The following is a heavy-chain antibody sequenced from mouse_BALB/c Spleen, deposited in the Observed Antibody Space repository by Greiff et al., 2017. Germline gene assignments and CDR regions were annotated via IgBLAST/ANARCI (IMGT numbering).Heavy chain of an antibody. CDR1: GFNIKDTY. CDR3: LEGFAY. Sequence: VQLQQSGAELVKPGASVKLSCTASGFNIKDTYKHWVKQRPEQGLEWIGRIDPANGNTKYDPKFQGKATITADTSSNTAYLQLSSLTSEDTAVYYCLEGFAYWGQGTLVTVSA. J-gene: IGHJ3*01. CDR2: IDPANGNT. V-gene: IGHV14-3*02.